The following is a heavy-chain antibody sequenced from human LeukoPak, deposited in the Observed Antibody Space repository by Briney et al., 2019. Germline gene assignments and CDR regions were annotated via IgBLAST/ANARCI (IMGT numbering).Heavy chain of an antibody. CDR3: ATQGYCSGGSCSHFDY. CDR1: GYTFSSYG. J-gene: IGHJ4*02. Sequence: GASVKVSCKTSGYTFSSYGISWVRQAPGQGLEWMGRIIPFLGIANYAQKFQGRVTITADKSTRTAYMELSSLRSEDTAVYYCATQGYCSGGSCSHFDYWGQGTMVTVAS. D-gene: IGHD2-15*01. V-gene: IGHV1-69*04. CDR2: IIPFLGIA.